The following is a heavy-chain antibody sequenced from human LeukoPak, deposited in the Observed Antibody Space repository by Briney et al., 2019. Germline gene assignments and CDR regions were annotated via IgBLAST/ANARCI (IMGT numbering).Heavy chain of an antibody. CDR2: IYYSGST. Sequence: PSETLSLTCTVSGGSISSDGYYWSWIRQHPGKGLEWIGYIYYSGSTYYNPSLLGRVAISVDTSKNQFSLKLSSVTAADTAVYYCTRARTRTNTPDYWGQGTLVTVSS. CDR1: GGSISSDGYY. V-gene: IGHV4-31*03. D-gene: IGHD1-7*01. CDR3: TRARTRTNTPDY. J-gene: IGHJ4*02.